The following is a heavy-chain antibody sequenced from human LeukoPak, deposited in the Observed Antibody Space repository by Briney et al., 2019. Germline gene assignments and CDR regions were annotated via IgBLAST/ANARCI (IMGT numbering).Heavy chain of an antibody. CDR3: ARHVNQDIVVVPAAIEDY. V-gene: IGHV4-39*01. CDR1: GGSISSSSYY. J-gene: IGHJ4*02. Sequence: SETLSLTCTVSGGSISSSSYYWGWIRQPPGKGLEWIGSIYYSGSTYYNPSLKSRVTISVDTSKNPFSLKLSSVTAADTAVYYCARHVNQDIVVVPAAIEDYWGQGTLVTVSS. CDR2: IYYSGST. D-gene: IGHD2-2*01.